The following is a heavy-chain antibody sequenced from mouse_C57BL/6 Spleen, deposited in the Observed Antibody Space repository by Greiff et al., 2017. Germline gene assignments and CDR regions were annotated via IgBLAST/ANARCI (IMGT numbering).Heavy chain of an antibody. CDR1: GYTFTSYW. J-gene: IGHJ3*01. CDR3: AIRYYYGSSLFAY. V-gene: IGHV1-52*01. CDR2: IDPSDSET. Sequence: VQLQQSGAELVRPGSSVKLSCKASGYTFTSYWMHWVKQRPIQGLEWIGNIDPSDSETHYNQKFKDKATLTVDKSSSTAYMQLSSLTSEDSAVYYCAIRYYYGSSLFAYWGQGTLVTVSA. D-gene: IGHD1-1*01.